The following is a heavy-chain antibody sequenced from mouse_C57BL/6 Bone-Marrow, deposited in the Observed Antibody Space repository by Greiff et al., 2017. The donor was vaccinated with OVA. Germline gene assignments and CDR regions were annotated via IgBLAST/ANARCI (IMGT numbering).Heavy chain of an antibody. V-gene: IGHV1-50*01. Sequence: QVQLKQPGAELVKPGASVKLSCKASGYTFTSYWMQWVKQRPGQGLEWIGEIDPSDSYTNYNQKFKGKATLTVDTSSSTAYMQLSSLTSEDSAVYYCARYDYYGSPRFAYWGQGTLVTVSA. CDR1: GYTFTSYW. D-gene: IGHD1-1*01. CDR3: ARYDYYGSPRFAY. J-gene: IGHJ3*01. CDR2: IDPSDSYT.